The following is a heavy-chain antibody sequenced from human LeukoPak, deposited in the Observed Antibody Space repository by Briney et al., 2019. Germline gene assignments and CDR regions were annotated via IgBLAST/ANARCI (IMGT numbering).Heavy chain of an antibody. CDR2: INHSGST. CDR3: ARRGYSGYDSSTYYFDY. V-gene: IGHV4-34*01. D-gene: IGHD5-12*01. Sequence: PSETLSLTCAVYGGSFSGYYWSWIRQPPGKGLEWIGEINHSGSTNYNPSLKSRVTISVDTSKNQFSLKLSSVTAADTAMYYCARRGYSGYDSSTYYFDYWGQGTLVTVSS. J-gene: IGHJ4*02. CDR1: GGSFSGYY.